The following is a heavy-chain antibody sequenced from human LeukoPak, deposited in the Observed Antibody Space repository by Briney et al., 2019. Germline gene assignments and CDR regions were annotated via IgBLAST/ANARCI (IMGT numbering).Heavy chain of an antibody. J-gene: IGHJ4*02. Sequence: RSGGSLRLSCAASGFTFSSYSMNWVRQAPGKGLEWVSSISSSSSYIYYADSVKGRFTISRDNAKNSLYLQMNSLRAEDTAVYYCARASGNAGIAAAGHIDYWGQGTLVTVSS. CDR2: ISSSSSYI. CDR1: GFTFSSYS. V-gene: IGHV3-21*01. CDR3: ARASGNAGIAAAGHIDY. D-gene: IGHD6-13*01.